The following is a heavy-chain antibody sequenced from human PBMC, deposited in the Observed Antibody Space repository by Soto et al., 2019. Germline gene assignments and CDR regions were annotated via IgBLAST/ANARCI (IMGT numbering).Heavy chain of an antibody. D-gene: IGHD2-15*01. Sequence: ASVKVSCKASGGTFSSYTISWVRQAPGQGLEWMGRIIPILGIANYAQKFQGRVTITADKSTSTAYMELSSLRSEDTAVYYCARGDCSGGSCYGYFQHWGQGTLVTVSS. V-gene: IGHV1-69*02. CDR3: ARGDCSGGSCYGYFQH. CDR1: GGTFSSYT. J-gene: IGHJ1*01. CDR2: IIPILGIA.